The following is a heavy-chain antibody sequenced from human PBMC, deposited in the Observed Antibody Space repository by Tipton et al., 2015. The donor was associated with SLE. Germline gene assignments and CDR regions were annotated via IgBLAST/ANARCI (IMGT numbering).Heavy chain of an antibody. Sequence: TLSLTCTVSGDSFSSGSSSWNWVRQPAGKGLEWIGLIYNSGITNYNPSLQSRVTLSVDMSKNQFSLRLSSVTAADTGLYYCARLISAYDCNFDYWGQGTLVTVSS. CDR3: ARLISAYDCNFDY. CDR2: IYNSGIT. J-gene: IGHJ4*02. CDR1: GDSFSSGSSS. D-gene: IGHD5-12*01. V-gene: IGHV4-61*02.